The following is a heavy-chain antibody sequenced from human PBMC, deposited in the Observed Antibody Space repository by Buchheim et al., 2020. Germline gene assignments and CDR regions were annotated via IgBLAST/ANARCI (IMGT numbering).Heavy chain of an antibody. CDR3: ARRSESSGYSWYFDL. CDR1: GGSISSFY. J-gene: IGHJ2*01. V-gene: IGHV4-59*01. CDR2: ILYSGST. Sequence: HVQLQESGPGLVKPSETLSLSCAVSGGSISSFYRSWIRQSPGKKLEWVGYILYSGSTTYNPSLKGRVTMSVDTSTNQLSLELTSVTAADTAVYYCARRSESSGYSWYFDLWGRGT. D-gene: IGHD3-22*01.